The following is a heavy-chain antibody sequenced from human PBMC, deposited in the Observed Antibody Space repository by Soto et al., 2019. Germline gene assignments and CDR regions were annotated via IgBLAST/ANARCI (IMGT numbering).Heavy chain of an antibody. CDR1: GFTFSSYG. V-gene: IGHV3-33*01. D-gene: IGHD1-26*01. J-gene: IGHJ6*02. CDR3: ARGDEKGGGMDV. CDR2: IWYDGSSK. Sequence: QVQVVESGGGVVQPGRSLRLSCAASGFTFSSYGMHWVRQAPGKGLEWVAVIWYDGSSKYYADSVKGRFTISRDNSKDTLDLQMNRLRAEATAVYYCARGDEKGGGMDVWGQGTTVTVSS.